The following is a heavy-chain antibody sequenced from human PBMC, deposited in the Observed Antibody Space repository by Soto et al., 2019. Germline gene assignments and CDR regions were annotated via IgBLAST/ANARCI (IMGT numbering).Heavy chain of an antibody. V-gene: IGHV4-34*01. J-gene: IGHJ4*02. Sequence: SETLSLTCAVYGGSFSGYYWSWIRQPPGKGLEWIGEINHSGSTNYTLSLKSRVTISVDTSKNQFSLKLSFVTAADPVFFYCARGLTTVVTPSDLRFDYGGQGTLVTVSS. CDR2: INHSGST. D-gene: IGHD2-15*01. CDR3: ARGLTTVVTPSDLRFDY. CDR1: GGSFSGYY.